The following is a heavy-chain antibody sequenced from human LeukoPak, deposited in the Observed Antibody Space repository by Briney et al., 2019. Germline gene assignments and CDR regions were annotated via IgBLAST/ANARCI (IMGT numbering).Heavy chain of an antibody. CDR3: AKEVGDYYSYMNV. D-gene: IGHD1-26*01. CDR1: GFTFSNSA. J-gene: IGHJ6*03. Sequence: GGSLRLSCAASGFTFSNSAMNWVRQAPGKGLEWVAAISGSGGSTYYADSVKGRFTVSRDNSKNTLYVQMNSLRAEDTAIYYCAKEVGDYYSYMNVWGKGTTVTVSS. V-gene: IGHV3-23*01. CDR2: ISGSGGST.